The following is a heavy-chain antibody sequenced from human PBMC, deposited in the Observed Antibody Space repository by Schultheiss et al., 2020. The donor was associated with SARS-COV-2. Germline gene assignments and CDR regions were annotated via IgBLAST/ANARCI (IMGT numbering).Heavy chain of an antibody. V-gene: IGHV4-59*08. CDR2: IYYSGST. CDR3: ASSSGWLYYGMDV. CDR1: GGSISSYY. D-gene: IGHD6-19*01. J-gene: IGHJ6*02. Sequence: GSLRLSCTVSGGSISSYYWSWIRQPPGKGLEWIGYIYYSGSTNYNPSLKSRVTISVDTSKNQFSLKLSSVTAADTAVYYCASSSGWLYYGMDVWGQGTTVTVSS.